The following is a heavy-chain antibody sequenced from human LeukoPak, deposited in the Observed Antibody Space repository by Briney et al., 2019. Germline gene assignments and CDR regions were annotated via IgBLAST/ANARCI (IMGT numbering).Heavy chain of an antibody. CDR3: AKADTVTTYYYMDV. J-gene: IGHJ6*03. V-gene: IGHV3-23*01. Sequence: PGGSLRLSCAASGFTFSSYAMSWVRQAPGKGLEWVSAISGSDGSTYYADSVKGRFTISRDNSKNTLYLQMNSLRAEDTAVYYCAKADTVTTYYYMDVWGKGTTVTVSS. CDR1: GFTFSSYA. CDR2: ISGSDGST. D-gene: IGHD4-11*01.